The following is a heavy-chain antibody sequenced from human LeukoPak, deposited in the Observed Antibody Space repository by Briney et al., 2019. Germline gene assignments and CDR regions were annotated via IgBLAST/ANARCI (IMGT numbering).Heavy chain of an antibody. Sequence: GESLKVSCKASGYSFTNYGISWVRQAPGQGLEWMGWISPYNDNANYAQKLQGRVTMTTDTSTTTVYMEVRSLRSDDPAVYYCVRDLDTTMAARYLFESWGQGTLVTVSS. D-gene: IGHD5-18*01. V-gene: IGHV1-18*01. CDR2: ISPYNDNA. CDR1: GYSFTNYG. J-gene: IGHJ4*02. CDR3: VRDLDTTMAARYLFES.